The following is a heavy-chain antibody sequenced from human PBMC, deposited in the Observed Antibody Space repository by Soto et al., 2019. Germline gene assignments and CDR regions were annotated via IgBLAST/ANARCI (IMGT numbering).Heavy chain of an antibody. CDR1: GGSISSYY. CDR2: IYYSGST. J-gene: IGHJ4*02. Sequence: PSETLSLTCTVSGGSISSYYWSWIRQPPGKGLEWIGYIYYSGSTNYNPSLKSRVTISVDTSKNQFSLKLSSVTAADTAVYYCARAPHYYDSSGYYSSFDYWGQGTLVTVPQ. V-gene: IGHV4-59*01. CDR3: ARAPHYYDSSGYYSSFDY. D-gene: IGHD3-22*01.